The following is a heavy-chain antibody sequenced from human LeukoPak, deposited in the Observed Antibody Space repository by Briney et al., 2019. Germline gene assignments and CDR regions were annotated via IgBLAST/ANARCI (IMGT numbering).Heavy chain of an antibody. J-gene: IGHJ4*02. V-gene: IGHV3-21*01. CDR2: ISSSSSYI. CDR1: GFTFSNYN. CDR3: AKTVVVAALDY. D-gene: IGHD2-15*01. Sequence: GGSLRLSCAASGFTFSNYNMNWVRQAPGKGLEWVSSISSSSSYIYYADSVKGRFTISRDNTKNSLYLQMNSLRAEDTAVYYCAKTVVVAALDYWGQGTLVTVSS.